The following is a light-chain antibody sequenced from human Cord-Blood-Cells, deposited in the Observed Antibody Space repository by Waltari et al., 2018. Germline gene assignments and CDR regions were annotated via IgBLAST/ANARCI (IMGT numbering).Light chain of an antibody. V-gene: IGLV2-14*01. J-gene: IGLJ2*01. CDR3: SSYTSSSTLVV. CDR1: SSDVGGYHN. Sequence: QSALTPPASVSGSPGQSITISCNGTSSDVGGYHNFSWYQPHPGKPPKLRIYDVIHPPSGVSNRFSCAKSSNAASRTISGLQAEDDADYYCSSYTSSSTLVVFGGGTKLTVL. CDR2: DVI.